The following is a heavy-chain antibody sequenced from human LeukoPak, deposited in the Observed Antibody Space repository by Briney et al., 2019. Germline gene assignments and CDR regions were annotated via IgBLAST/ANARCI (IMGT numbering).Heavy chain of an antibody. CDR3: ARSITMVRGTISLPDY. D-gene: IGHD3-10*01. V-gene: IGHV1-18*01. CDR1: DYTFTSYG. Sequence: ASVKVSCKASDYTFTSYGISWVRQAPGQGLEWMGWISGYNGNTNFAQKFQGRLSMTRDTSTSTAYMELRSLRSDDTAVYYCARSITMVRGTISLPDYWGQGTLVTVSS. J-gene: IGHJ4*02. CDR2: ISGYNGNT.